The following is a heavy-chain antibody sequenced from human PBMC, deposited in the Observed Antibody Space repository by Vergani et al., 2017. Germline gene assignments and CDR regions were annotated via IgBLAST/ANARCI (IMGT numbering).Heavy chain of an antibody. D-gene: IGHD3-10*01. V-gene: IGHV3-49*03. Sequence: EVQLLESGGGLVQPGRSLRLSCTASGFTFGYYAMDWFRQAPGQGLEWVGGIRSKAYGQATIYAASVKGRFTISRDDSKGIAYLQMNNLQTEDTAMYYCVRDQVTMLRGSDALDIWGQGTMVTVSS. CDR1: GFTFGYYA. CDR3: VRDQVTMLRGSDALDI. J-gene: IGHJ3*02. CDR2: IRSKAYGQAT.